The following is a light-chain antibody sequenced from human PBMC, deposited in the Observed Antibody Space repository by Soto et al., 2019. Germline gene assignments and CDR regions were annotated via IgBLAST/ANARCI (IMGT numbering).Light chain of an antibody. J-gene: IGKJ1*01. CDR3: QQYGSSRT. V-gene: IGKV3-20*01. Sequence: EIVLTQSPGTLSLSPGERATLSCRASQSVSSSYLAWYQQNPGQAPRLLIYGASSRATGIPDRFSGSWSGTDFAITISRMEPEDIAVYYCQQYGSSRTFGQGTKVEIK. CDR2: GAS. CDR1: QSVSSSY.